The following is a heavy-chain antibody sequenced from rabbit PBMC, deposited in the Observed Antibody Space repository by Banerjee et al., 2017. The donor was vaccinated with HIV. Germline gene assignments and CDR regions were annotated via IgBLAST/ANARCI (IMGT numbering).Heavy chain of an antibody. CDR1: GFTLSSYYM. Sequence: QEQLEESAGGLVQPGGSLKLSCKASGFTLSSYYMNWVRQAPGKGLEWIGCIYLGIGYTYYASWAKGRFTISKTSSTTVTLQMTSLTVADTATYFCARDIYSGSNYVVYGMDLWGPGTLVTVS. J-gene: IGHJ6*01. CDR2: IYLGIGYT. V-gene: IGHV1S45*01. CDR3: ARDIYSGSNYVVYGMDL. D-gene: IGHD8-1*01.